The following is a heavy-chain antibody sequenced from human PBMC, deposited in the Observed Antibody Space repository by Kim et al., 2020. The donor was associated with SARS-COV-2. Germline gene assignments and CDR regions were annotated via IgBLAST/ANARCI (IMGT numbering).Heavy chain of an antibody. J-gene: IGHJ4*01. Sequence: SETLSLTCTVSGGSISSYYWSWIRQPPGKGLEWIGDIYYSGSTNYNPSLKSRVTISVDTSKNQFSLKLSSVTAADTAVYYCARAVRITIFGVVSHYDYWG. CDR3: ARAVRITIFGVVSHYDY. D-gene: IGHD3-3*01. V-gene: IGHV4-59*13. CDR2: IYYSGST. CDR1: GGSISSYY.